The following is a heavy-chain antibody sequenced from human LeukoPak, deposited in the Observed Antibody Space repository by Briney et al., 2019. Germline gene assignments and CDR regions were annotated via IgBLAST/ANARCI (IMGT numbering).Heavy chain of an antibody. J-gene: IGHJ6*03. Sequence: SETLSLTCTVSGGSISSYYWSWIRQPPGKGLEWIGYIYTSGSTNYNPSLKSRVTISVDTSKNQFSLKLSSVTAADTAVYYCARHRADIVVVPAATHYYYYYMDVWGKGTTVTVSS. CDR3: ARHRADIVVVPAATHYYYYYMDV. V-gene: IGHV4-4*09. D-gene: IGHD2-2*01. CDR1: GGSISSYY. CDR2: IYTSGST.